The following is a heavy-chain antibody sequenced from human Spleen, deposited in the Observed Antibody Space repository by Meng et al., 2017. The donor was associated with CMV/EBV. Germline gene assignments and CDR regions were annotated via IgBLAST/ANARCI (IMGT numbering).Heavy chain of an antibody. CDR3: AKGWERGPNNYYYGMDV. CDR1: GFTFSSYG. D-gene: IGHD1-26*01. Sequence: GESLKISCAASGFTFSSYGMHWVRQAPGKGLEWVAFIRYDESNKYYADSVKGRFTISRDISKSTLYLQMNSLRVEDTAVYYCAKGWERGPNNYYYGMDVWGQGTTVTVSS. V-gene: IGHV3-30*02. CDR2: IRYDESNK. J-gene: IGHJ6*02.